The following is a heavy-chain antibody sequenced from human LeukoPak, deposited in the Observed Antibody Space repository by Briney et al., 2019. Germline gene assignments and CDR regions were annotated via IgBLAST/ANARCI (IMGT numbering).Heavy chain of an antibody. Sequence: GGSLRLSCAASGFTFSKACMSWVRQAPGKGLEWVGHIKSKTDGGTTDFAAPVKGRFSTSRDDSKNTLFLQMNSLKAEDTAVYYCTTGTWIQLWVPDYWGQGTLVTVSS. D-gene: IGHD5-18*01. CDR2: IKSKTDGGTT. CDR1: GFTFSKAC. J-gene: IGHJ4*02. V-gene: IGHV3-15*01. CDR3: TTGTWIQLWVPDY.